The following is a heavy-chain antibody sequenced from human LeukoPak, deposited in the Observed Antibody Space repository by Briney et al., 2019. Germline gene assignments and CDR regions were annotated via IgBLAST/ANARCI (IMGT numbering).Heavy chain of an antibody. J-gene: IGHJ4*02. CDR2: IYYSGST. V-gene: IGHV4-39*01. Sequence: SETLSLTCTVSGGSISSSSYYWGWIRQPPGKGLEWIGSIYYSGSTYYNPSLKSRVTISVDTSKNQFSLKLSSVTAADTAVHYCARQLGYCSSTSCYADKVDYWGQGTLVTVSS. CDR1: GGSISSSSYY. CDR3: ARQLGYCSSTSCYADKVDY. D-gene: IGHD2-2*01.